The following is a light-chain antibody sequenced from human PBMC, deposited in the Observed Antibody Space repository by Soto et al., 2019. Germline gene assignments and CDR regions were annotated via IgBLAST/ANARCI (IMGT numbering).Light chain of an antibody. V-gene: IGKV3-15*01. CDR3: QQYNSWTT. CDR2: GAS. J-gene: IGKJ3*01. CDR1: QSVSSN. Sequence: EIVMTQSPATLSVSPGERATLSCRASQSVSSNLAWYQQKPGQAPRLLIYGASTRATGIPARLSGSGSGTEFTLTISSMQSEDFAVYYCQQYNSWTTFGAETKVDVK.